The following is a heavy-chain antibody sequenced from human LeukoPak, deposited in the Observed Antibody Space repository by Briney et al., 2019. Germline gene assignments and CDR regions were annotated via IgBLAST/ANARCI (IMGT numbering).Heavy chain of an antibody. V-gene: IGHV3-30*02. CDR2: IQYDGDNK. CDR3: AKRWDSTWSYFDL. D-gene: IGHD1-26*01. J-gene: IGHJ4*02. Sequence: PGGSLRLSCVASGFTFTRSAMHWVRQAPGKGVEGVASIQYDGDNKYYADSVKGRFTISRDDSQNTLYLQMNSLTVEDTAVYYCAKRWDSTWSYFDLWGQGTLVTVSS. CDR1: GFTFTRSA.